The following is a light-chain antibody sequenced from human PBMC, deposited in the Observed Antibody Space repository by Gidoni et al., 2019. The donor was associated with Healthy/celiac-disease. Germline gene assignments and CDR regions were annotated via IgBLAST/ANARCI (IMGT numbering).Light chain of an antibody. V-gene: IGKV1-39*01. J-gene: IGKJ1*01. CDR2: AAS. CDR1: QSISSY. Sequence: DIQMNQSPSSLSASVGDRVTITCRASQSISSYLNWYQQKPGKAPKLLIYAASSLQSGVPSRFSGSGSGTDFTLTISSLQPEYFATYYCQQSYSTPRTFGQGTKVEIK. CDR3: QQSYSTPRT.